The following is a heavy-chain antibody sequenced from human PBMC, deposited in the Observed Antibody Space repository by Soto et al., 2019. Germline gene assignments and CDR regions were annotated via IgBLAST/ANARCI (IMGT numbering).Heavy chain of an antibody. CDR1: GYSFTSYW. J-gene: IGHJ6*02. Sequence: PGESLKISCKGSGYSFTSYWIGWVRQMPGKGLEWMGIIYPGDSDTRYSPSFQGQVTISADKSISTAYLQWSSLKASDTAMYYCARPSRPGIAAAGYYYYGMDVWGEGTTAPVS. CDR3: ARPSRPGIAAAGYYYYGMDV. V-gene: IGHV5-51*01. D-gene: IGHD6-13*01. CDR2: IYPGDSDT.